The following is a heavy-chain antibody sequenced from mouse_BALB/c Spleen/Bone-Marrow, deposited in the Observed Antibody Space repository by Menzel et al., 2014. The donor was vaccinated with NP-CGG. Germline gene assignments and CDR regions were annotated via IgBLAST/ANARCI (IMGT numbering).Heavy chain of an antibody. CDR1: GFTFSSYA. D-gene: IGHD2-4*01. CDR2: ISSGGSCA. V-gene: IGHV5-9-3*01. Sequence: EVKVVDSGGGLVKPGGSLKLSCAASGFTFSSYAMSWVRQTPEKRLEWVATISSGGSCAYYPDSVKGRFTISRDNAKNTLYLQMSSLRSEDTAMYYCARHDYAYWGQGTLVTVSA. J-gene: IGHJ3*01. CDR3: ARHDYAY.